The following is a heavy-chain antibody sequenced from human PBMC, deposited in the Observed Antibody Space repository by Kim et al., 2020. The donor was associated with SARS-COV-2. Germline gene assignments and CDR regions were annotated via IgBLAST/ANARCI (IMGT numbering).Heavy chain of an antibody. CDR2: ISAYNGNK. CDR1: GYTFTSYG. V-gene: IGHV1-18*01. J-gene: IGHJ4*02. Sequence: ASVKVSCKASGYTFTSYGISWVRQAPGQGLEWMGWISAYNGNKNYAQKLQGRVTMTTDTSTSTAYMELRSLRSDDTAVYYCARDRAMVRGVIITNGGFDYWGQGTLVTVSS. CDR3: ARDRAMVRGVIITNGGFDY. D-gene: IGHD3-10*01.